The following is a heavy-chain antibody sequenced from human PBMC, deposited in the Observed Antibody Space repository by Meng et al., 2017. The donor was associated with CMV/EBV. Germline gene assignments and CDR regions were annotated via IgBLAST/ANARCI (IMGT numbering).Heavy chain of an antibody. V-gene: IGHV3-53*01. J-gene: IGHJ3*02. CDR1: GFTFSSYG. Sequence: GGSLRLSCAASGFTFSSYGMHWVRQAPGKGLEWVSVIYSGGSTYYADSVKGRFTISRDNSKNTLYLQMNSLRAEDTAVYYCAREAITMVRGVMNDAFDIWGQGTMVTVSS. CDR3: AREAITMVRGVMNDAFDI. CDR2: IYSGGST. D-gene: IGHD3-10*01.